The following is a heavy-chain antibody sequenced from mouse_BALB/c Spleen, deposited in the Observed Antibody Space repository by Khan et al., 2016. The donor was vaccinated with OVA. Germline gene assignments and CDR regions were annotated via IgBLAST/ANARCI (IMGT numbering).Heavy chain of an antibody. CDR1: GFSLSSYS. CDR2: IWGGGGT. D-gene: IGHD2-4*01. CDR3: ARRCDDYDSCDAMDY. Sequence: QVQLKQSGPGLVAPSQSLSSTCTVSGFSLSSYSIHWVRQPPGKGLEWLGVIWGGGGTDYNSTLKSRLSISKDNSKSHVFLIMNSLQTDDTAMYFCARRCDDYDSCDAMDYWGQGTSVTVSS. V-gene: IGHV2-6-4*01. J-gene: IGHJ4*01.